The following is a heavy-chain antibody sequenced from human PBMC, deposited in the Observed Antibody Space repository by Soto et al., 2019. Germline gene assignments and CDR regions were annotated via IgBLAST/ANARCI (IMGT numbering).Heavy chain of an antibody. Sequence: TLSLTCTVSGVSISSGDYYWNWIRQPPGKGLEWIGYIHYSGNTYYNPSLKGRVTISVDTSKNQFSLRLTSVTAADTAVYYCAREDTMVRGIIPWGQGTLVTVSS. V-gene: IGHV4-30-4*01. CDR3: AREDTMVRGIIP. CDR2: IHYSGNT. J-gene: IGHJ4*02. CDR1: GVSISSGDYY. D-gene: IGHD3-10*01.